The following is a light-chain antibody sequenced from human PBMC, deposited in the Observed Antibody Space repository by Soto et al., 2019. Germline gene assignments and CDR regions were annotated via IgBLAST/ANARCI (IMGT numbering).Light chain of an antibody. Sequence: QSALTQPRSVSGSPGQSVTISCTGASSDVGNCNCVSWYQQHPGKAPKLMIYEVSNRPSGVSDRFSGSKAGNTASLTISGLQAEDEADYYCSSFTTSSTWVFGGGTKLTVL. J-gene: IGLJ3*02. V-gene: IGLV2-18*02. CDR3: SSFTTSSTWV. CDR2: EVS. CDR1: SSDVGNCNC.